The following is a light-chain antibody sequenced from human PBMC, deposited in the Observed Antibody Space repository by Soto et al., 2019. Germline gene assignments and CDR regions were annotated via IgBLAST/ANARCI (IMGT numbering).Light chain of an antibody. V-gene: IGKV1-5*01. CDR1: QNIVNW. Sequence: DIQMTQSPSTLSPSVGDRVTITCRASQNIVNWLAWYQQKPGKAPKILIYGASTLERGVPSRFSGSGSGTEFTLTTTNLQPDDFATYYCQQYNTYSVTFGQGTRLEIK. J-gene: IGKJ5*01. CDR3: QQYNTYSVT. CDR2: GAS.